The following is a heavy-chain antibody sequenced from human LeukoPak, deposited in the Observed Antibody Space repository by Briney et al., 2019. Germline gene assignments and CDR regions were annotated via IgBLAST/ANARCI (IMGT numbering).Heavy chain of an antibody. D-gene: IGHD3-22*01. V-gene: IGHV3-30*03. CDR3: ATQDGYDNSGHYGY. J-gene: IGHJ4*02. Sequence: TGGSLRLSCAASGFSFSNFGMHWVRQAPGKGLEWVAVISYDGRNKYFADSVKGRFTISRDNSKNTLHLQMNSLRAEDTAVYYCATQDGYDNSGHYGYWGQGTLVTVSS. CDR1: GFSFSNFG. CDR2: ISYDGRNK.